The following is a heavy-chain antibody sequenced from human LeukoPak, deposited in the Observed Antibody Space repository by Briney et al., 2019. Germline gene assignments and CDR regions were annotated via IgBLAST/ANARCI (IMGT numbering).Heavy chain of an antibody. D-gene: IGHD3-22*01. CDR2: IYYSGST. CDR3: ARVYYDSSGYPPYYFDY. J-gene: IGHJ4*02. V-gene: IGHV4-39*07. Sequence: SETLSLTCTVSGGSISSSSYYWGWIRQPPGKGLEWIGSIYYSGSTYYNPSLKSRVTISVDTSKNQFSLKLSSVTAADTAVYYCARVYYDSSGYPPYYFDYWGQGTLVTVSS. CDR1: GGSISSSSYY.